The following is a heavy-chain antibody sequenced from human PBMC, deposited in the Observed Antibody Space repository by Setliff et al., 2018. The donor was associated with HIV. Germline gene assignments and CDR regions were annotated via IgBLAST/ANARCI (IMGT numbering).Heavy chain of an antibody. V-gene: IGHV4-38-2*01. CDR2: IPHNGGT. D-gene: IGHD6-13*01. Sequence: SETLSLTCAVSGYSIGSGSFWGWIRQPPGKGLEWIATIPHNGGTYYNPDPSLTGRVTISVDTSKNQFSLKLSSVTAADTAVDYRARGDSSSWYSDAFDIWGQGTMVTVSS. CDR1: GYSIGSGSF. CDR3: ARGDSSSWYSDAFDI. J-gene: IGHJ3*02.